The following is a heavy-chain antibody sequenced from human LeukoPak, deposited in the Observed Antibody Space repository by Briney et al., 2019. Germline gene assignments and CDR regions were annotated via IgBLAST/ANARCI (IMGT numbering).Heavy chain of an antibody. D-gene: IGHD3-10*01. CDR1: GFTFSSYS. V-gene: IGHV3-21*01. Sequence: GGSLRLSCAASGFTFSSYSMNWIRQAPGKGLEWVSSISSSSSYIYYADSAKGRFTISRDNAKNSLYLQMNSLRAEDTAVYYCAREIMVRGVIIDYWGQGTLVTVSS. CDR3: AREIMVRGVIIDY. J-gene: IGHJ4*02. CDR2: ISSSSSYI.